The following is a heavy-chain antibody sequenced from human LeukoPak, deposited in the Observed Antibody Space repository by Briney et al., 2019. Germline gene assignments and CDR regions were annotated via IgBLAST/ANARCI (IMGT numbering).Heavy chain of an antibody. Sequence: SETLSLTCTVSGASITSYYRSWVRQPAGKGLEWIGRTYTSGSINYNPSLKSRVTMSVDTSKNQFSLKLSSVTAADTAVYYCARARRDGYNTVDYWGQGTLVTVSS. CDR2: TYTSGSI. CDR1: GASITSYY. V-gene: IGHV4-4*07. J-gene: IGHJ4*02. D-gene: IGHD5-24*01. CDR3: ARARRDGYNTVDY.